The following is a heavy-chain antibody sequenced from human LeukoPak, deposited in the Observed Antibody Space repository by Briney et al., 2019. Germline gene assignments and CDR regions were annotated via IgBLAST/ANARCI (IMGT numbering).Heavy chain of an antibody. Sequence: EGSLRLSCVGALGSHWMGWVRQAPGKGLEWVAKIKEDGSQKYYMDSVKGRFTISRDNAKSSLFLQMNNLRVEDTAVYYCTRDQTWGQGTLVTVSS. CDR1: LGSHW. J-gene: IGHJ4*02. V-gene: IGHV3-7*01. CDR3: TRDQT. CDR2: IKEDGSQK.